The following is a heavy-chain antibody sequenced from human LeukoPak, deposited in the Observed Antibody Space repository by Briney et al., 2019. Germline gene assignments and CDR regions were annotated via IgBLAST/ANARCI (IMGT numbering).Heavy chain of an antibody. CDR1: GGSIRSYY. CDR3: ASTLGELSLYLDY. D-gene: IGHD3-16*02. J-gene: IGHJ4*02. V-gene: IGHV4-59*01. CDR2: VYYSGGT. Sequence: SETLSLTCTVSGGSIRSYYWTWLRQPPGKGLEWIGCVYYSGGTYYNPSLKSRVTMSLDTSKNQFSLKLSSLTAADTAVYYCASTLGELSLYLDYWGQGTLVTVSS.